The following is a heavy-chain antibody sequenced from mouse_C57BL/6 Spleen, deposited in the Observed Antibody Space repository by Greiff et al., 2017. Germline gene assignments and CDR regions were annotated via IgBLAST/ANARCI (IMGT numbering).Heavy chain of an antibody. V-gene: IGHV1-64*01. Sequence: QVQLQQPGAELVKPGASVKLSCKASGYTFTSYWMHWVKQRPGQGLEWIGMIHPNSGSTNYNEKFKSKATLTVDKSSSTAYMQLSSLTSEDSAVYYCASWGDYYGNSDGYAMDYWGQGTSVTVSS. J-gene: IGHJ4*01. CDR2: IHPNSGST. D-gene: IGHD2-1*01. CDR3: ASWGDYYGNSDGYAMDY. CDR1: GYTFTSYW.